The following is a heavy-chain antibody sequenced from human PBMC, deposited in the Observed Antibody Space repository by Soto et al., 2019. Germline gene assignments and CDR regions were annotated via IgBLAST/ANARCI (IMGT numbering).Heavy chain of an antibody. CDR3: ARDQPLLYPLYYYYGMDV. CDR1: GFTFSSYG. J-gene: IGHJ6*02. Sequence: QVQLVESGGGVVQPGRSLRLSCAASGFTFSSYGMHWVRQAPGKGLEWVAVIWYDGSNKYYADSVKGRFTISRDNSKNTLYLQMNSLRAEDTAVYYCARDQPLLYPLYYYYGMDVWGQGTTVTVSS. V-gene: IGHV3-33*01. CDR2: IWYDGSNK. D-gene: IGHD2-2*02.